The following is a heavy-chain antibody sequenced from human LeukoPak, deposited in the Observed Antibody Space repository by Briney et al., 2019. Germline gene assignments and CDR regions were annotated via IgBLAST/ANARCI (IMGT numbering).Heavy chain of an antibody. J-gene: IGHJ3*01. CDR3: ARDQDVVILLGAIGYDAFDV. D-gene: IGHD2/OR15-2a*01. Sequence: QSGGSLRLSCAASGFTFSNYWMTWVRQAPGKGLEWVANIKQDGSNKYYVDSVKGRFTISRDNAKNSLFLQMNSLRAEDTAVYYCARDQDVVILLGAIGYDAFDVWGQGTMVTVSS. CDR2: IKQDGSNK. V-gene: IGHV3-7*01. CDR1: GFTFSNYW.